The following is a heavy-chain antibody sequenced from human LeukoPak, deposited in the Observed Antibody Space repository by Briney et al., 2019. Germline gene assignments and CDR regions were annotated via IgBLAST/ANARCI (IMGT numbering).Heavy chain of an antibody. V-gene: IGHV1-18*01. J-gene: IGHJ4*02. CDR2: ISAYNGDT. CDR1: GYTFTSYG. D-gene: IGHD2-21*01. Sequence: GASVKVSCKASGYTFTSYGISWVRQAPGQGLEWMGWISAYNGDTKNAQILHDRVTMTADPFTDTAYMELRSLRSDDTAVYYCARGDFDFDSWGQGTLVTVS. CDR3: ARGDFDFDS.